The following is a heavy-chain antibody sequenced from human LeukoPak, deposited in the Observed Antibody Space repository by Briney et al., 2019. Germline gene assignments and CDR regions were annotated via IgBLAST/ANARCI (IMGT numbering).Heavy chain of an antibody. CDR2: IYTGGNT. Sequence: GGSLRLSCAASGFTVDSNYLSWVRQAPGKGLEWVSTIYTGGNTYYADSVKGRFTISRDNSKNTLYLQMNSLRAEDTAVYYCAKDRAAYYLDYWGQGTLVTVSS. CDR3: AKDRAAYYLDY. V-gene: IGHV3-53*01. J-gene: IGHJ4*02. CDR1: GFTVDSNY. D-gene: IGHD6-25*01.